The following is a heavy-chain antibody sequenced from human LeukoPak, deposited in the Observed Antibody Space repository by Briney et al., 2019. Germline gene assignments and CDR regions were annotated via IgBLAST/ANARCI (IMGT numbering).Heavy chain of an antibody. Sequence: GGSLRLSCAASGFTFSNAWMSWVRQAPGKGLEWVGRIKSKTDGWTTDYAAPVKGRFTISRDDSKNTLYLQMNSLKTEDTAVYYCTTDAPTYYYDSSGALDYWGQGTLVTVSS. V-gene: IGHV3-15*01. CDR1: GFTFSNAW. CDR3: TTDAPTYYYDSSGALDY. J-gene: IGHJ4*02. D-gene: IGHD3-22*01. CDR2: IKSKTDGWTT.